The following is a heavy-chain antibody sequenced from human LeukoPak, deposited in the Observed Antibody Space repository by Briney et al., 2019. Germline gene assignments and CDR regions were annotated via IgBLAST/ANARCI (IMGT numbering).Heavy chain of an antibody. J-gene: IGHJ3*02. D-gene: IGHD3-22*01. Sequence: GGSLRLSCAASGFTFSSYWMSWVRQAPGKGLEWVANIKQDGSEKYYVDSVKGRFTISRDNAKNSLYLQMNSLRAEDTAVYYCATLKGTYYDSSGFYGAESAFDIWGQGTMVTVSS. CDR1: GFTFSSYW. CDR3: ATLKGTYYDSSGFYGAESAFDI. CDR2: IKQDGSEK. V-gene: IGHV3-7*01.